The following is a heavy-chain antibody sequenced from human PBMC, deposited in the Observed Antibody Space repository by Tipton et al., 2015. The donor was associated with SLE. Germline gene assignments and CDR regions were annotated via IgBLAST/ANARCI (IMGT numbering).Heavy chain of an antibody. Sequence: TLSLTCSVSGDSMNNYYWSWIRQPAGMPLEWIGRIYKTGITNYNPSLKGRLSMSVDTSKAHFSLNLNSVTAADTAVYYCARDGSSAWYPYFDYWGQGTLVTVSS. D-gene: IGHD6-13*01. V-gene: IGHV4-4*07. J-gene: IGHJ4*02. CDR2: IYKTGIT. CDR3: ARDGSSAWYPYFDY. CDR1: GDSMNNYY.